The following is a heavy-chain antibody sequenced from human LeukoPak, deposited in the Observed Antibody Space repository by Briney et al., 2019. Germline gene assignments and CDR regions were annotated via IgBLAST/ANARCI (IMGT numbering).Heavy chain of an antibody. V-gene: IGHV3-48*03. Sequence: GSLRLSCAASGFTFSSYEMNWVRQAPGKGLEWVSYISSSGSTIYYADSVKGRFTISRDNAKNSLYLQMNSLRAEDTAVYYCAKDQRSIAVAGYFGYWGQGTLVTVSS. J-gene: IGHJ4*02. CDR1: GFTFSSYE. CDR3: AKDQRSIAVAGYFGY. D-gene: IGHD6-19*01. CDR2: ISSSGSTI.